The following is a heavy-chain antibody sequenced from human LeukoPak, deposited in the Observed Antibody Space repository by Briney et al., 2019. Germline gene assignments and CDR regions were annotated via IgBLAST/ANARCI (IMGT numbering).Heavy chain of an antibody. CDR2: INPSGGST. CDR3: ARDRLIVVVPAARVGMDV. J-gene: IGHJ6*04. D-gene: IGHD2-2*01. CDR1: GYTFTSYY. V-gene: IGHV1-46*01. Sequence: ASVKVSCKASGYTFTSYYMHWVRQAPGQGLEWMGIINPSGGSTNYAQKLQGRVTMTTDTSTSTAYMELRSLRSDDTAVYYCARDRLIVVVPAARVGMDVWGKGTTVTVSS.